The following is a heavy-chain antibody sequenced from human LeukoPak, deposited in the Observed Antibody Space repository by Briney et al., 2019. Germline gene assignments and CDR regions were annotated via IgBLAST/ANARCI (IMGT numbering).Heavy chain of an antibody. J-gene: IGHJ1*01. D-gene: IGHD1-26*01. V-gene: IGHV1-18*01. CDR2: ISAYNGNT. CDR3: ARDQMGGSYYGYFQH. Sequence: ASVKVSCKASGYTFTTYGISWVRQAPGQGLEWMGWISAYNGNTKYAQKLQGRVTMTTDTSRSTAYMELKSLRSDDTAVYYCARDQMGGSYYGYFQHWGQGTLVTVSS. CDR1: GYTFTTYG.